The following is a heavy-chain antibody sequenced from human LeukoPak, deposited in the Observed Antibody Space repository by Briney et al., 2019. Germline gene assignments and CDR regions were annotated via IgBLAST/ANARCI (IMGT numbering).Heavy chain of an antibody. CDR1: GFTLSSYG. CDR2: IHYDGSNK. J-gene: IGHJ4*02. V-gene: IGHV3-30*02. CDR3: RDPFDY. Sequence: GGSLRLPCAASGFTLSSYGMHWVRQAPGKGLEWVAFIHYDGSNKYYADSVKGRFTISRDNSKNTLYLQMNSLRAEDTAVYYCRDPFDYWGQGTLVTVSS.